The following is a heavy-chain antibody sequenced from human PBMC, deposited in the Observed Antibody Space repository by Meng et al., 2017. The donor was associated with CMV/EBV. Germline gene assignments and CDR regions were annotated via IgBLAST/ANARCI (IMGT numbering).Heavy chain of an antibody. Sequence: SGYTFTGYYMHWVRQAPGQGLEWMGWINPNSGGTNYAQKFQGRVTMARDTSISTAYMELSRLRSDDTAVYYCAREWVVPAAMDWFDPWGQGTLVTVSS. CDR2: INPNSGGT. D-gene: IGHD2-2*01. J-gene: IGHJ5*02. CDR1: GYTFTGYY. V-gene: IGHV1-2*02. CDR3: AREWVVPAAMDWFDP.